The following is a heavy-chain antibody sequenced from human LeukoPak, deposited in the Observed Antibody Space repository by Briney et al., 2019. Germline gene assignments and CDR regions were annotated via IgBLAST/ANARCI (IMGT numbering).Heavy chain of an antibody. CDR1: GYTFTSYA. V-gene: IGHV1-3*03. J-gene: IGHJ4*02. Sequence: ASVTVSCKASGYTFTSYALHWVRQAPGQRLEWMGWINPGNGNTKYSQEFQGRVTIIRNTSASTAYMEVSSVRSEDMAVYYCARGAGKGIAAAGGVDYWAQGTLVSVSS. D-gene: IGHD6-13*01. CDR3: ARGAGKGIAAAGGVDY. CDR2: INPGNGNT.